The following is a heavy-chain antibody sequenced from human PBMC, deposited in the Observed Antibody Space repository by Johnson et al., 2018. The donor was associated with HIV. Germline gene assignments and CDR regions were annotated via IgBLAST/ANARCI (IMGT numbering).Heavy chain of an antibody. CDR1: GFTFDDYG. Sequence: VQLVESGGGVVRPGGSLRLSCAASGFTFDDYGMSWVRQAPGKGLEWVSGINWNGGRTSYADSVKGRFTISRDNAKRSLYMQMNSLRAEDTALYYCARVIGLGYYDSTENAFDIWGQGTMVTVSA. J-gene: IGHJ3*02. V-gene: IGHV3-20*04. CDR3: ARVIGLGYYDSTENAFDI. D-gene: IGHD3-22*01. CDR2: INWNGGRT.